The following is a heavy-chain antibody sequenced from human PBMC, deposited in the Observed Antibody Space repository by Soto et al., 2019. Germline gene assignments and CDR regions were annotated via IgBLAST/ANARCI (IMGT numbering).Heavy chain of an antibody. J-gene: IGHJ4*02. D-gene: IGHD2-21*01. Sequence: GASVKVSCKASGGTFSSYAISWVRQAPGQGLEWMGGIIPIFGTANYAQKFQGRVTITADESTSTAYMELSSLRSEDTAVYYCALDLPSGLWTPIDYWGQGTLVTVSS. CDR2: IIPIFGTA. CDR3: ALDLPSGLWTPIDY. V-gene: IGHV1-69*13. CDR1: GGTFSSYA.